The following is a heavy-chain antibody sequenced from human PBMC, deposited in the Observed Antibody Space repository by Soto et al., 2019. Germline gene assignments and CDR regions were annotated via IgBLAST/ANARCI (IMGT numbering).Heavy chain of an antibody. CDR1: GFTFSSYG. CDR3: AKTGARGWFDP. D-gene: IGHD1-1*01. J-gene: IGHJ5*02. CDR2: ISASGSST. Sequence: EVQLLESGGDLVQPGGSLRLSCVVSGFTFSSYGMTWVRQAPGKGLEWVSGISASGSSTYYADPVKGRFIISRDDSKSSLYLQMNSLRAEDTAVYFCAKTGARGWFDPWGQGTQVTVSS. V-gene: IGHV3-23*01.